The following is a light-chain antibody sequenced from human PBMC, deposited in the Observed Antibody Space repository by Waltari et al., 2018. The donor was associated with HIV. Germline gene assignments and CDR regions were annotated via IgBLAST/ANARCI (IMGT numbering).Light chain of an antibody. CDR2: NTN. Sequence: QTVVTQEPSFSVSPGGTVTLTCGLSSGSVSTTYYPSWYQHTPGQAPRTLIYNTNPRSSGVPDRFSGSILGNKAALNITGSQADDECDYYCVLYMGSGISVFGGGTKLTVL. CDR1: SGSVSTTYY. CDR3: VLYMGSGISV. J-gene: IGLJ2*01. V-gene: IGLV8-61*01.